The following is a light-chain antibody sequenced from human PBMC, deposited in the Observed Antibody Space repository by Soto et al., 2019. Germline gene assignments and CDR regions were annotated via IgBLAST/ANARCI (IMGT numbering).Light chain of an antibody. J-gene: IGKJ2*01. Sequence: EIVMTQSPATLSVSSGERATLSCRASRNVYTNLAWYQQRPDQAPRLLIYGASTRATDIPGRFSGSGSGTEFTLTISGLQSEEVAVYYGQQYSNWPPEYPFGQGTKREI. CDR3: QQYSNWPPEYP. V-gene: IGKV3-15*01. CDR2: GAS. CDR1: RNVYTN.